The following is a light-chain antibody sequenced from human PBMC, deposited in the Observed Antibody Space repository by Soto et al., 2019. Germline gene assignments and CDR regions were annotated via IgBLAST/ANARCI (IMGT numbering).Light chain of an antibody. CDR3: ATWDDSLNGAYV. J-gene: IGLJ1*01. CDR1: SSNIGSNL. Sequence: QSVLTQPPSASGTPGQRVTISCSGSSSNIGSNLVTWYQHLPGTAPRLLIYANDQRPSAVPDRFSGSKSDTSASLAISALQSEDKADYYCATWDDSLNGAYVFGTGTKLTVL. V-gene: IGLV1-44*01. CDR2: AND.